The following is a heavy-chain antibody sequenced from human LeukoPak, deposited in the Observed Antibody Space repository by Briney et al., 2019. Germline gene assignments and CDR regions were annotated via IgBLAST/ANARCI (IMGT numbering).Heavy chain of an antibody. V-gene: IGHV3-53*01. CDR2: LYNGGNT. Sequence: GGSLRLSCAVSGFTVSSNYMSWVRQAPGKGLAWVSVLYNGGNTSFADSVKGRFTVSRDNSKNTLYLQMNSLRAEDTAVYYCARYDGGSGPFDYWGQGTLVTVSS. J-gene: IGHJ4*02. D-gene: IGHD3-10*01. CDR3: ARYDGGSGPFDY. CDR1: GFTVSSNY.